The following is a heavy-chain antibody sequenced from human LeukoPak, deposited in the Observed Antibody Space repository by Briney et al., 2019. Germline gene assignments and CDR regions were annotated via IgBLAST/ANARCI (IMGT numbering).Heavy chain of an antibody. D-gene: IGHD6-19*01. CDR2: IGSSGTNI. Sequence: GGSLRLSCAVSGFPFSVYEMNWVRQAPGKGLEWVSNIGSSGTNIYYGDSVRGRFSISRDNAKSSLYLQMNSLRGEDTAVYYCALLAVASDFDYWGQGALVTVSS. CDR3: ALLAVASDFDY. V-gene: IGHV3-48*03. J-gene: IGHJ4*02. CDR1: GFPFSVYE.